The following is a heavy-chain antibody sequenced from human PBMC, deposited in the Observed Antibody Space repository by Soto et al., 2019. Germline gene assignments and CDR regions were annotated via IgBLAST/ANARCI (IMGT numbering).Heavy chain of an antibody. D-gene: IGHD3-16*01. CDR2: IYYSGST. CDR3: ARANYDYVWGSPNYYYYGMDV. CDR1: GGSISSYY. V-gene: IGHV4-59*01. J-gene: IGHJ6*02. Sequence: SETLSLTCTVSGGSISSYYWSWIRQPPGKGLEWIGYIYYSGSTNYNPSLKSRVTISVDTSKNQFSLKLSSVTAADTAVYYCARANYDYVWGSPNYYYYGMDVWGQGTTVTVSS.